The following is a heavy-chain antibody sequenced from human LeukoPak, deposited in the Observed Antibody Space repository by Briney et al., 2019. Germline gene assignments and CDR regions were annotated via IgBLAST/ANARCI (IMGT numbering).Heavy chain of an antibody. V-gene: IGHV3-30*02. CDR1: GFTFSSYG. CDR3: AREGGSSGYYSSGIFDY. CDR2: IRYDGSNK. D-gene: IGHD3-22*01. J-gene: IGHJ4*02. Sequence: GGSLRLSCAASGFTFSSYGMHWVRQAPGKGLEWVAFIRYDGSNKYYADSVKGRFTISRDNSKNTLYLQMNSLRAEDTAVYYCAREGGSSGYYSSGIFDYWGQGTLVTVSS.